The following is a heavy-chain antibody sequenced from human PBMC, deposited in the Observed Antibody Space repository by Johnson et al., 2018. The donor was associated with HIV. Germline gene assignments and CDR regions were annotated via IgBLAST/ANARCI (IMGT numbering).Heavy chain of an antibody. Sequence: QVQLVESGGGVVQPGRSLRLSCAASEFTFSTFSSYGIHWVRQAPGKGLEWVAVISYDGRNKDYADSVKGLCTISRDNSKNTLSLQMNSLRSEDTAVYYGARDLSEGELGHAFDIWGQGTMVTVSS. CDR3: ARDLSEGELGHAFDI. CDR2: ISYDGRNK. CDR1: EFTFSTFSSYG. J-gene: IGHJ3*02. D-gene: IGHD1-26*01. V-gene: IGHV3-30*03.